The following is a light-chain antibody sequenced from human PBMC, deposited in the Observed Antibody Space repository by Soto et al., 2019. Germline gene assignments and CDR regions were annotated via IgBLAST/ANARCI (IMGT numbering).Light chain of an antibody. CDR2: DAS. CDR1: QSVSSY. Sequence: EIVLTQSPATLSLSPGERATLSCSASQSVSSYLAWYQPKPGQARRLHIYDASNRATGIPARFSGSGSGTDFTLTISSLEPEDFAVYYCQQRSNWPPYTFGQWTKLEIK. CDR3: QQRSNWPPYT. V-gene: IGKV3-11*01. J-gene: IGKJ2*01.